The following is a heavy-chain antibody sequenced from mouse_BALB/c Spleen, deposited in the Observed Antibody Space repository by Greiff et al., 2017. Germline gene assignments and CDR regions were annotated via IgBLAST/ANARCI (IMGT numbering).Heavy chain of an antibody. CDR2: IDPENGDT. D-gene: IGHD2-1*01. CDR1: GFNIKDYY. CDR3: SASGGHYSPFDY. V-gene: IGHV14-4*02. Sequence: VQLQQSGAELVRSGASVKLSCTASGFNIKDYYMHWVKQRPEQGLEWIGWIDPENGDTEYAPKFQGKATMTAATSSNTAYLQLSSMTSEDTAVYYCSASGGHYSPFDYWGQGTTLTVSA. J-gene: IGHJ2*01.